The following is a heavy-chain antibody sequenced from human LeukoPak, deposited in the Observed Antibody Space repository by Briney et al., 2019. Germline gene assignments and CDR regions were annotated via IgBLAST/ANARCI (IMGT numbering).Heavy chain of an antibody. Sequence: GASVKVSCKASGYTSTSYDINWVRQATGQGLEWMGWMNPNSGNTGYAQKFQGRVTMTRNTSISTAYMELSSLRSEDTAVYYCARGLSPRRGARDHYYYYMDVWGKGTTVTISS. J-gene: IGHJ6*03. CDR1: GYTSTSYD. CDR3: ARGLSPRRGARDHYYYYMDV. V-gene: IGHV1-8*01. CDR2: MNPNSGNT. D-gene: IGHD1-26*01.